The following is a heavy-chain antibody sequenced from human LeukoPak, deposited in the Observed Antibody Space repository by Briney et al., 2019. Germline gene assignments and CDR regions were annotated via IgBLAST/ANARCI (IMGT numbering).Heavy chain of an antibody. J-gene: IGHJ4*02. CDR1: GYTFTGYY. CDR2: INPNSGGT. D-gene: IGHD2/OR15-2a*01. CDR3: ARGRRILWRDPNAGDFFDY. Sequence: GASVKVSCKASGYTFTGYYMHWVRQAPGQGLEWMGWINPNSGGTNYAQKFQGRVTMTRDTSINTAYIELSSLRSDDTAVYYCARGRRILWRDPNAGDFFDYWGQGTLVIVSS. V-gene: IGHV1-2*02.